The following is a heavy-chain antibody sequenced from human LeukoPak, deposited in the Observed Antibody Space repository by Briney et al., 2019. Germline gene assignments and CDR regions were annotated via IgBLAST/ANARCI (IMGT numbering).Heavy chain of an antibody. CDR3: ARSITMIRGATLPIDY. V-gene: IGHV3-48*02. CDR1: GFIFSTYK. Sequence: GGSLRLSCTASGFIFSTYKMTWVRQAPGKGLEWVSDISDSGSTTNYANSVKGRFTISRDNAKNSLFLQVNSLRDDDTAIYYCARSITMIRGATLPIDYWGLGSLVTVSS. CDR2: ISDSGSTT. D-gene: IGHD3-10*01. J-gene: IGHJ4*02.